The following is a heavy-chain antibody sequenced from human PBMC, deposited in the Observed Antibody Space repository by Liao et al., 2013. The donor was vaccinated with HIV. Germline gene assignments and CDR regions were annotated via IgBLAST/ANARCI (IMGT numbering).Heavy chain of an antibody. CDR1: GGSITSSGYY. V-gene: IGHV4-39*07. J-gene: IGHJ5*02. Sequence: QVQLQESGPGLVKPSETLSLTCTVSGGSITSSGYYWGWIRQPPGKGLEWIGSIYYNGRTYYNPSLKSRVTISVDTSKNQFSLMVSSVTAADTAVYYCARTDQYYDFWNGYENWFDPWGQGTLVTVSS. CDR2: IYYNGRT. CDR3: ARTDQYYDFWNGYENWFDP. D-gene: IGHD3-3*01.